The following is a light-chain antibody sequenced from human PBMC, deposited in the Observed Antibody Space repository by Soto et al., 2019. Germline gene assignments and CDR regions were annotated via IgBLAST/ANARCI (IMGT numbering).Light chain of an antibody. CDR1: QSISSW. J-gene: IGKJ1*01. CDR3: QQYNTSST. Sequence: DIQMTQSPSTLSASVGDRVIITCRASQSISSWLAWYQQKPGKAPKLLIYDASTMESGVPSRFSGSGSGTEFTLTINSLQPDDFATYYCQQYNTSSTFGRGTTVATK. V-gene: IGKV1-5*01. CDR2: DAS.